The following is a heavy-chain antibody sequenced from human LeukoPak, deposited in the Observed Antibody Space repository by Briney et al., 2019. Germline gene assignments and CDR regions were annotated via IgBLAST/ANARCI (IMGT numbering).Heavy chain of an antibody. CDR2: ISGSGGST. D-gene: IGHD3-22*01. V-gene: IGHV3-23*01. CDR1: GFTFSSYA. Sequence: PGGSLRLSCAASGFTFSSYAMSWVRQAPGKGLEWVSAISGSGGSTYYADSVKGRFTISRDNSKNTLYLQMNSLRAEDTAVYYCARGLHSRGYYWYFDLWGRGTLVTVSS. CDR3: ARGLHSRGYYWYFDL. J-gene: IGHJ2*01.